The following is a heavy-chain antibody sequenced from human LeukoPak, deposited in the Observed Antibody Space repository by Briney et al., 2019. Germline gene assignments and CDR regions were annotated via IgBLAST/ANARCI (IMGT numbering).Heavy chain of an antibody. D-gene: IGHD6-19*01. CDR3: MKTTRSGWYNLFFDY. J-gene: IGHJ4*02. V-gene: IGHV3-64D*06. Sequence: GGSLRLSCSASGFTFSSYAMHWVRQAPGKGLEYVSAISSNGGSTYYADSVKGRFTISRDNSKNTLYLQMSSLRAGDTAVYYCMKTTRSGWYNLFFDYWGQGTLVTVSS. CDR2: ISSNGGST. CDR1: GFTFSSYA.